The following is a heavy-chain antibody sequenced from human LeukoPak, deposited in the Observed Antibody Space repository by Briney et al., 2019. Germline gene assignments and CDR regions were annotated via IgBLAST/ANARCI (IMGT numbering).Heavy chain of an antibody. D-gene: IGHD3-10*01. Sequence: GGSLRLSCAASGFTVSSNYMSWVRQAPGKGLEWVSVIYSGGSTYYADSVKGRFTISRDNSKNTLYLQMNSLRAEDTAVYYCARLKRYYGSGSYYLDYWGQGTLVTVSS. CDR1: GFTVSSNY. CDR3: ARLKRYYGSGSYYLDY. CDR2: IYSGGST. J-gene: IGHJ4*02. V-gene: IGHV3-53*01.